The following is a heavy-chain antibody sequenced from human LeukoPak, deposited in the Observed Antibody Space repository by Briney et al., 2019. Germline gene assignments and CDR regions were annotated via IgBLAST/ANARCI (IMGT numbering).Heavy chain of an antibody. V-gene: IGHV1-69*13. CDR2: IIPFFGTE. Sequence: ASVKVSCKASGGNFSSYAISWVRQAPGQGLEWVGGIIPFFGTEKYAQKFQGRVTVTADESTSTAYMELSSLRSEDTAVYYCARMLRGYSSSWYVDYWGQGTLVTVSS. CDR1: GGNFSSYA. D-gene: IGHD6-13*01. J-gene: IGHJ4*02. CDR3: ARMLRGYSSSWYVDY.